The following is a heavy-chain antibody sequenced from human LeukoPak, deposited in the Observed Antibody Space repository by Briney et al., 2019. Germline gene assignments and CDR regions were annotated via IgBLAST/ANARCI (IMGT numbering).Heavy chain of an antibody. Sequence: GASVKVSCKASGYTFTSYYMHWVRQAPGQGLEWMGIINPSGGSTSYAQKFQGRVTMTRDTSTSTVYMELNSLRSEDTAVYYCARGPKSGSGSLEGSWFDPWGQGTLVSVSS. CDR2: INPSGGST. CDR1: GYTFTSYY. CDR3: ARGPKSGSGSLEGSWFDP. V-gene: IGHV1-46*01. D-gene: IGHD3-10*01. J-gene: IGHJ5*02.